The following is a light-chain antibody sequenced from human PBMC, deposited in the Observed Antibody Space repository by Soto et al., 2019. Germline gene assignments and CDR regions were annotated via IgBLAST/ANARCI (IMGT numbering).Light chain of an antibody. CDR2: RAS. V-gene: IGKV4-1*01. J-gene: IGKJ3*01. CDR3: QQYYSTPFT. CDR1: QSILDSSNNKNS. Sequence: DIVMTQSPDSLAMSLGERATINCKSSQSILDSSNNKNSLAWFQQKAGQPPKLLFYRASTRESGVPDRFSGSGSGTDFALTISSLQAEDVAVYYCQQYYSTPFTFGPGTKVDNK.